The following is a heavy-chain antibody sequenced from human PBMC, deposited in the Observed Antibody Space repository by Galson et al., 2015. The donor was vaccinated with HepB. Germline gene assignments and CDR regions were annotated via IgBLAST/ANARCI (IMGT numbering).Heavy chain of an antibody. V-gene: IGHV1-18*01. D-gene: IGHD2-15*01. CDR3: ARDTKLLGYCSGGSCKRFLGY. CDR2: ISAYNGNT. CDR1: GYTFTSYG. Sequence: SVKVSCKASGYTFTSYGISWVRQAPGQGLEWMGWISAYNGNTNYAQKLQGRVTMTTDTSTSTAYMELRSLRSDDTAVYYCARDTKLLGYCSGGSCKRFLGYWGQGTLVTVSS. J-gene: IGHJ4*02.